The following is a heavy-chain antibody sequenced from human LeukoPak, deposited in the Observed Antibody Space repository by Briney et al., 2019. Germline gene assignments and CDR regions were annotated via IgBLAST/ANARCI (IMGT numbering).Heavy chain of an antibody. Sequence: GESLKISCKGSGYSFTNYWIGWVRQMPGKGLEWMEIIYPGDSDTRYSPSFQGQVTISADRSISTAYLQWSSLKASDTAMYYCARLALRALPDYWGQGTLVTVSS. V-gene: IGHV5-51*01. CDR1: GYSFTNYW. CDR2: IYPGDSDT. CDR3: ARLALRALPDY. D-gene: IGHD4-17*01. J-gene: IGHJ4*02.